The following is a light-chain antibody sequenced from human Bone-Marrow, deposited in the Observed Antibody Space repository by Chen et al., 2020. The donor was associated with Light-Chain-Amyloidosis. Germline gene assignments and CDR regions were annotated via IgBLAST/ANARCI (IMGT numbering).Light chain of an antibody. Sequence: SYVLTQPSSVSVAPGQTPTLACEGNNIGSTSVHWYQQTPGQAPLLVVYDDSDRPSGIPERLSGSNSGNTATLTISRVEAGDEADYYCQVWDRSSDRPVFGGGTKLTVL. CDR2: DDS. J-gene: IGLJ3*02. V-gene: IGLV3-21*02. CDR1: NIGSTS. CDR3: QVWDRSSDRPV.